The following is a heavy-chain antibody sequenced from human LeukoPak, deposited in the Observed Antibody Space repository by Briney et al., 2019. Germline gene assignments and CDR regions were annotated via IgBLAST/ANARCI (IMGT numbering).Heavy chain of an antibody. CDR2: INHSGST. D-gene: IGHD5-18*01. J-gene: IGHJ4*02. Sequence: KTSETLSLTCAVYGGSFSGYYWSWIRQPPGKGLEWIGEINHSGSTNYNPSLKSRVTISVDTSKNQFSLKLSSVTAADTAVYYCARDRYSYGSDYWGQGTLVTVSS. CDR3: ARDRYSYGSDY. V-gene: IGHV4-34*01. CDR1: GGSFSGYY.